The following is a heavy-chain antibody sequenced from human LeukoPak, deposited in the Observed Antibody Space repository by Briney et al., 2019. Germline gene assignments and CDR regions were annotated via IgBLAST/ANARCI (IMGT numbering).Heavy chain of an antibody. CDR1: GCTFSDYY. D-gene: IGHD1-26*01. CDR2: ISSGGSSI. Sequence: PGGSLRLSCAASGCTFSDYYMNRIRQAPGKGLEWISYISSGGSSIDYADSVKGRFTISRDNAKKSLYLQMNSLRAEDTAVYYCARPSKVGSFFDFWGQGTLVTVSS. V-gene: IGHV3-11*01. CDR3: ARPSKVGSFFDF. J-gene: IGHJ4*02.